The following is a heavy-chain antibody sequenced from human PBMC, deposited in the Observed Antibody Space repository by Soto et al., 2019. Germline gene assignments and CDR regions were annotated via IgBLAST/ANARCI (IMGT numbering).Heavy chain of an antibody. D-gene: IGHD4-4*01. V-gene: IGHV3-74*01. CDR1: GFTFSYYW. J-gene: IGHJ3*01. CDR2: IHSDGSST. CDR3: ARGQLRAFDL. Sequence: DVQLVESGGGSVQPGGSLSLSCAATGFTFSYYWMHWVRQAPGKGLVWVSRIHSDGSSTTDADSVKGRFTISRDNAKNTLYLQMNSLRAEDTAVYDCARGQLRAFDLWGQGTMVTVAS.